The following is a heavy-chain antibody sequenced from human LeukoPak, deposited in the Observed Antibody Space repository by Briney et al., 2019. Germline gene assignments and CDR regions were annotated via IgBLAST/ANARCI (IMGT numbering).Heavy chain of an antibody. J-gene: IGHJ6*02. V-gene: IGHV1-2*02. CDR3: VRAYYYHTDV. CDR1: GYTFTGNY. Sequence: EASVKVSCKASGYTFTGNYMHWVRQAPGQGLEWMGWVNPTSGGTKYEQNFQGRVTMTRDTSISTAYMELSRLRSDDTAVYYCVRAYYYHTDVWGQGTTVTVSS. D-gene: IGHD3-9*01. CDR2: VNPTSGGT.